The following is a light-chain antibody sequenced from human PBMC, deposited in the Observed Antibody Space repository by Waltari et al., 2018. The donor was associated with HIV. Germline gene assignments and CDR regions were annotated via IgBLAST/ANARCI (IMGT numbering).Light chain of an antibody. CDR1: RIGSKS. CDR3: QVWYSLTDPVV. CDR2: DDS. Sequence: SYVLTQPPSVSVAPGQTARSTCGGSRIGSKSVHWYQQKPGQAPVLVVSDDSDRPSGIPERFSGSKSGNTATLTISRVEAGDEADYYCQVWYSLTDPVVFGGGTKLTVL. J-gene: IGLJ2*01. V-gene: IGLV3-21*02.